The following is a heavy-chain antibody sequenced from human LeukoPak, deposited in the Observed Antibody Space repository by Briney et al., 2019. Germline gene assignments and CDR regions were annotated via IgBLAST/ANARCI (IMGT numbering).Heavy chain of an antibody. CDR1: GDSIGNSNYY. D-gene: IGHD6-13*01. CDR3: ARRGITYSSSFFAY. Sequence: SETLSLTCTVSGDSIGNSNYYWAWVRQPPGKGLEWLGSIFYSGSTYYNPSLKSRFTISVDTSKNPFSLNLHSVTAADTATYYCARRGITYSSSFFAYWGQGTLVTVSS. J-gene: IGHJ4*02. V-gene: IGHV4-39*01. CDR2: IFYSGST.